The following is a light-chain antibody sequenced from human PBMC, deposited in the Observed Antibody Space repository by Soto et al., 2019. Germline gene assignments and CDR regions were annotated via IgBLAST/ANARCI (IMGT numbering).Light chain of an antibody. V-gene: IGLV2-14*01. Sequence: QSVLTQPASVSGSPGPSITISCTGTSSDVGGYNYVSWYQQHPGKAPQLMIYDVSNRPSGVSNRFSGSKSGNTDSVAIYGLQADDESDYSRSSYASSSTRYVFRGGSKVRVL. J-gene: IGLJ1*01. CDR1: SSDVGGYNY. CDR2: DVS. CDR3: SSYASSSTRYV.